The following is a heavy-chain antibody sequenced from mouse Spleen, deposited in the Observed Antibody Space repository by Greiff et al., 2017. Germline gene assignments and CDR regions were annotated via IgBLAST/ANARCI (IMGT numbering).Heavy chain of an antibody. Sequence: EVQLQESGPGLVKPSQSLSLTCSVTGYSITSGYYWNWIRQFPGNKLEWMGYLSYDGSNNYNPSLKNRISITRDTSKNQFFLKLNSVTTEDTATYYCAIFGFDYWGQGTTLTVSS. CDR2: LSYDGSN. CDR3: AIFGFDY. CDR1: GYSITSGYY. V-gene: IGHV3-6*01. J-gene: IGHJ2*01.